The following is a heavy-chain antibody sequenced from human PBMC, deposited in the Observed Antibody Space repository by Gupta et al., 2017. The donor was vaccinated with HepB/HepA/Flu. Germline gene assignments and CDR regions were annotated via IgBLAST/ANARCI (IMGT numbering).Heavy chain of an antibody. V-gene: IGHV1-8*01. Sequence: QVQLVQSGAEVKKPGASVKVSCKASGYTFTSYDINWVRQATGQGLEWMGWMNPNSGNTGYAQKFQGRVTMTRNTSISTAYMERIRLRSEDTAVYYCASSGRMVGRRASAGTGWFDPWGQGTLVTVSS. CDR2: MNPNSGNT. J-gene: IGHJ5*02. CDR3: ASSGRMVGRRASAGTGWFDP. CDR1: GYTFTSYD. D-gene: IGHD6-13*01.